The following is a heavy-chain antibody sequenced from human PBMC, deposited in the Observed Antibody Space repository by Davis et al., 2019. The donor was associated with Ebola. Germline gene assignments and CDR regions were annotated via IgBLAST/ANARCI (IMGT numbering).Heavy chain of an antibody. D-gene: IGHD6-13*01. CDR1: GYTFTSYD. V-gene: IGHV1-8*01. J-gene: IGHJ4*02. CDR2: INPNSGDT. Sequence: AASVKVSCKASGYTFTSYDVNWVRQAPGQGLEWMGWINPNSGDTLYAQKFQGRVTMTRNTSISTAYMEMSSLVSEDTAVYYCARMATRQQLGVGYWGQGTLVTVSS. CDR3: ARMATRQQLGVGY.